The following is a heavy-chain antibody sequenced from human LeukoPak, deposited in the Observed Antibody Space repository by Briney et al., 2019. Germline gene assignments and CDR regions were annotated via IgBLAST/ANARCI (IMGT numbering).Heavy chain of an antibody. CDR1: GFTFSNYC. D-gene: IGHD3-9*01. Sequence: GGSLRLACAAVGFTFSNYCIRWGRHAPGKGLLWGSRINNDGISTIYAGSVKGRFTISRDNAKNTLYLQMNSLRAEDTAVYYCARGGLDHAFDIWGQGTMVTVSS. CDR2: INNDGIST. V-gene: IGHV3-74*01. CDR3: ARGGLDHAFDI. J-gene: IGHJ3*02.